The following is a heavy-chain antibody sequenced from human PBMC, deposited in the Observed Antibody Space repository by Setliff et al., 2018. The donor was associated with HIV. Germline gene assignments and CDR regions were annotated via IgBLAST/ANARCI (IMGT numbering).Heavy chain of an antibody. CDR2: MSPKNNGS. D-gene: IGHD2-8*01. J-gene: IGHJ4*02. V-gene: IGHV1-8*01. Sequence: GASVKVSCKASGYTFSTYDFNWVRQAAGQGLEWMGWMSPKNNGSGFAQKFQARLTMTWNTSTNTAYMELRSLTSDDTAVYYCANLDGPFDYWGQGTLVTVSS. CDR1: GYTFSTYD. CDR3: ANLDGPFDY.